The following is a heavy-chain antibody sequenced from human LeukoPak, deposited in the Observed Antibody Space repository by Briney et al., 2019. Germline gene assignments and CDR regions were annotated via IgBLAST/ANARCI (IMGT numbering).Heavy chain of an antibody. CDR1: GGSISSSSYY. Sequence: PSETLSLNCTVSGGSISSSSYYWGWIRQSPGKGLEWIGSVYYSGSTYYNPSLKSRVTISVDTSKNQFSLKLTSVTAADTAVYYCARSISGSYRDRPVDYFDYWGQGTLVTVSS. J-gene: IGHJ4*02. V-gene: IGHV4-39*07. D-gene: IGHD1-26*01. CDR3: ARSISGSYRDRPVDYFDY. CDR2: VYYSGST.